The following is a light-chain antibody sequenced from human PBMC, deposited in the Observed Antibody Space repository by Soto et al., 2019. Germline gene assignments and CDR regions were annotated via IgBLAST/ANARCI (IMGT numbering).Light chain of an antibody. CDR1: QAIRNY. Sequence: DIQMTQSPSSLSASVGDRVTITCRASQAIRNYLAWFQQKPGKAPKSLIYGASGLQSGVPSKFSGNGHGTEFTLTINGLQPDDFATYFCQQYSNSPLTFGGGTKVEIK. J-gene: IGKJ4*01. CDR3: QQYSNSPLT. CDR2: GAS. V-gene: IGKV1-16*02.